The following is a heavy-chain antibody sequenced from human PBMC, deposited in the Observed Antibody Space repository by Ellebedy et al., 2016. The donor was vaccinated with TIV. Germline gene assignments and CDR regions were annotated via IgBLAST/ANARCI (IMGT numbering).Heavy chain of an antibody. D-gene: IGHD3-22*01. CDR2: INPTSGNS. Sequence: ASVKVSCKASGYTFTSYFLYWVRQAPGQGLEWMGIINPTSGNSNFAQKFQGRVHVTRDTSTSTVYMELSSLRTRETAVYYCARGDNYFYDSNGYYYSYWGQGSLVTVSS. V-gene: IGHV1-46*01. CDR3: ARGDNYFYDSNGYYYSY. J-gene: IGHJ4*02. CDR1: GYTFTSYF.